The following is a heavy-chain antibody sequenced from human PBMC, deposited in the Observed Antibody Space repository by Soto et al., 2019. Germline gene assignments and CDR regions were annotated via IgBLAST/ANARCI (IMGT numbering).Heavy chain of an antibody. J-gene: IGHJ6*02. CDR1: GYSVTRYW. CDR3: ARHLRDDILTGLDYYYYYRMDV. Sequence: EESLKISCNASGYSVTRYWISSDRQMPWKCHRWMWRIDPRGSYTNSSPSFQGHGPISGDKSMCTAYLQWSSLKASDTDMYYRARHLRDDILTGLDYYYYYRMDVWGQGTTVTVSS. D-gene: IGHD3-9*01. V-gene: IGHV5-10-1*01. CDR2: IDPRGSYT.